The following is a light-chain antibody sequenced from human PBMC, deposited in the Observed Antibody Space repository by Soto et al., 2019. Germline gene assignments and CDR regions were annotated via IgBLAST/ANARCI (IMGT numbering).Light chain of an antibody. CDR1: QTVSSNY. J-gene: IGKJ1*01. Sequence: EIVLTQAPGTLSLSTGESATLSCRASQTVSSNYLAWYQQKPGQAPRLLIYGASSRATGIPDRFSGSGSGTDFTLTISRLEPEDFAVYYCQQYGSSPRFGQGSKV. CDR2: GAS. CDR3: QQYGSSPR. V-gene: IGKV3-20*01.